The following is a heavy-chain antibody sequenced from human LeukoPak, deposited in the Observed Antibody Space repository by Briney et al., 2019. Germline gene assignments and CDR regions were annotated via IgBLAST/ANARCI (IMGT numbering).Heavy chain of an antibody. V-gene: IGHV3-11*01. CDR1: GFTFSDYY. CDR3: ARIWPSVAAFDI. Sequence: GGSLRLSCAASGFTFSDYYMTWIRQAPGKGLEWVSYITNSDNSMYYADSVKGRFTVSRDNAKNSLHLQMNSLRAEDTAVYYCARIWPSVAAFDIWGQGTMVTVSS. J-gene: IGHJ3*02. D-gene: IGHD2-15*01. CDR2: ITNSDNSM.